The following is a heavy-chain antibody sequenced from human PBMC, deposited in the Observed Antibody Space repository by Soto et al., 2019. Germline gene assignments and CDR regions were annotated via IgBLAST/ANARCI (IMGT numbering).Heavy chain of an antibody. CDR1: GYTFTGYY. Sequence: ASVKVSCKASGYTFTGYYMHWVRQAPGQGLEWMGWINPNSGGTNYAQKFQGRVTMTRDTSISTAYMELSRLRSDDTAVYYCARDTPQTNSSSFPFDPWGQGTLVTVSS. J-gene: IGHJ5*02. CDR2: INPNSGGT. V-gene: IGHV1-2*02. D-gene: IGHD6-13*01. CDR3: ARDTPQTNSSSFPFDP.